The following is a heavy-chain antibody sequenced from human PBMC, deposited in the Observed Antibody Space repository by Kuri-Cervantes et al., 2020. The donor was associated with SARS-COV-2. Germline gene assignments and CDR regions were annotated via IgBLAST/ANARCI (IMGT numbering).Heavy chain of an antibody. CDR3: AREVYGDYAYDY. D-gene: IGHD4-17*01. V-gene: IGHV4-39*07. Sequence: SETLSLTCTVSGGSISSSSYYWGWIRQPPGKGLEWIGSTYYSGSTYYNPSLKSRVTISVDTSKNQFSLKLSSVTAADTAVYYCAREVYGDYAYDYWGQGTLVTVSS. J-gene: IGHJ4*02. CDR1: GGSISSSSYY. CDR2: TYYSGST.